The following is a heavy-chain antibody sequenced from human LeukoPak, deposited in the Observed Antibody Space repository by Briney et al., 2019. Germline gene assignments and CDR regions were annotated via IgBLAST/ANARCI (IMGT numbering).Heavy chain of an antibody. V-gene: IGHV4-34*01. Sequence: SETLSLTCAVYGGSFSGYYWSWIRQPPGKGLEWIGEINHSGSTNYNPSLKGRVTISVDTSKNQFSLKLSSVTAADTAVYFCARGPPTDYYDSSGFYYVFDYWGQGTLVTVSS. CDR1: GGSFSGYY. CDR2: INHSGST. CDR3: ARGPPTDYYDSSGFYYVFDY. J-gene: IGHJ4*02. D-gene: IGHD3-22*01.